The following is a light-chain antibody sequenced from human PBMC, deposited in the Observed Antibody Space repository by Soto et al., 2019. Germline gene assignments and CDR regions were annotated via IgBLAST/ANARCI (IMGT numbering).Light chain of an antibody. CDR3: QQYDSWRYT. J-gene: IGKJ2*01. V-gene: IGKV3-15*01. CDR2: GAS. Sequence: EIVMTQSPASLSVSPGERATLSCRASQSISRTLAWYQQKPGQAPRLLIYGASTRATGIPARFSGRGSGTDFTLTISSLQSEYFAFYYCQQYDSWRYTFGQGTKLEIK. CDR1: QSISRT.